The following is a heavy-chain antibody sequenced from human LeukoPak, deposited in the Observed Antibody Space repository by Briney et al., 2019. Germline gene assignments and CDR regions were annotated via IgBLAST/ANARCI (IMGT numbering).Heavy chain of an antibody. Sequence: PGRSLRLSCAASGFTFINYGMHWVRQAPGKGLEWVAVIWYDGSNKYYADSVKGRFTISRDNSKKTLYLQMNSLRAEDTAVYYCARDYVDSGALSYYFDYWGQGTLVTVSS. D-gene: IGHD2-15*01. J-gene: IGHJ4*02. CDR2: IWYDGSNK. V-gene: IGHV3-33*01. CDR1: GFTFINYG. CDR3: ARDYVDSGALSYYFDY.